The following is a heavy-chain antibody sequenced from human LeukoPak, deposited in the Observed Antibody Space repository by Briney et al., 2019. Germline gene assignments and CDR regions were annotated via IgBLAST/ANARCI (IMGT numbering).Heavy chain of an antibody. CDR3: ARSEISFGDYHDY. D-gene: IGHD3-3*01. CDR2: IYYSGST. V-gene: IGHV4-59*01. CDR1: GGSISSYY. Sequence: SETLSLTCTVSGGSISSYYWSWIRQPPEKGLEWIGYIYYSGSTNYNSSLKSRVTISIDTSKNQFSLKLSSVTAADTAVYYCARSEISFGDYHDYWGQGTLVTVSS. J-gene: IGHJ4*02.